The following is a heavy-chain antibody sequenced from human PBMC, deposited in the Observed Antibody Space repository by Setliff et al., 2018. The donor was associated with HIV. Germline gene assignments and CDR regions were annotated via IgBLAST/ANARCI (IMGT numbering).Heavy chain of an antibody. CDR1: GASITSHY. J-gene: IGHJ4*02. D-gene: IGHD4-17*01. CDR2: IYSTGST. CDR3: AKGAGFYGDYTFDY. Sequence: PSETLSLTCTVSGASITSHYWSWIRQSPGRELEWIGYIYSTGSTNYNPSLQSRVSISMAASKNKLSLKVTSVTSADTAVYYCAKGAGFYGDYTFDYWGQGRQVTVSS. V-gene: IGHV4-59*11.